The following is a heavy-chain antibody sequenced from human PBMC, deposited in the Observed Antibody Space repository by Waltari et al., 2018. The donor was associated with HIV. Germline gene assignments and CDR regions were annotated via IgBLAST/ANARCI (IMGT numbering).Heavy chain of an antibody. D-gene: IGHD6-19*01. CDR2: IYYSGST. CDR1: GGPISSSRYY. V-gene: IGHV4-39*01. CDR3: ARHEGSSGWLFIGVFYFDY. Sequence: QLQLQESGPGLVKPSETLSLTCTVSGGPISSSRYYWGWIRQPPGKGLEWIGSIYYSGSTYYNPSLKSRVTISVDTSKNQFSLKLSSVTAADTAVYYCARHEGSSGWLFIGVFYFDYWGQGTLVTVSS. J-gene: IGHJ4*02.